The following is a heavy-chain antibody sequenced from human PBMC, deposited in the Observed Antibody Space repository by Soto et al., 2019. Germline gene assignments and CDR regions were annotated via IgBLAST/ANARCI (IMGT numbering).Heavy chain of an antibody. CDR1: GGSISSGGYY. V-gene: IGHV4-31*03. CDR2: IYYSGST. Sequence: SETLSLTCTVSGGSISSGGYYWSWIRQHPGKGLEWIGYIYYSGSTYYNPSLKNRVTISVDTSKNQFSLKLSSVTAVDTAVYYCARGAGILTPDYWGRGTLVTVSS. D-gene: IGHD3-16*01. CDR3: ARGAGILTPDY. J-gene: IGHJ4*02.